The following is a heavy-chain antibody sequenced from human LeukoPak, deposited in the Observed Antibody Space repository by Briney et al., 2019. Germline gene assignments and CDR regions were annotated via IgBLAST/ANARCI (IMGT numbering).Heavy chain of an antibody. V-gene: IGHV1-2*02. J-gene: IGHJ4*02. D-gene: IGHD3-22*01. CDR3: ARGTMNLDY. CDR1: GYTLTGYY. CDR2: INPYTGDT. Sequence: ASVKVSCKASGYTLTGYYIHWVRQAPGQGLEWMGWINPYTGDTNSAQKFQGRLTMTRDTSITTAYMELTRLRPDDTAVYYCARGTMNLDYWGQGSLVTVSS.